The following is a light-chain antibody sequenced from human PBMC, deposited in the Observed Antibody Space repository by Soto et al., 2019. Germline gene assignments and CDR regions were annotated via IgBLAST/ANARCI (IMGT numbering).Light chain of an antibody. CDR1: SSDVGGYNF. CDR2: EAS. CDR3: SSFTTSYFYV. V-gene: IGLV2-14*03. J-gene: IGLJ1*01. Sequence: QSVLTQPASVFGSPGQSITISCTGTSSDVGGYNFVSWYQQHPGKAPKLMIYEASNRPSGVSNRFSGSKSGNTASLTISGLQPEDEADYFCSSFTTSYFYVFGPGTKVTVL.